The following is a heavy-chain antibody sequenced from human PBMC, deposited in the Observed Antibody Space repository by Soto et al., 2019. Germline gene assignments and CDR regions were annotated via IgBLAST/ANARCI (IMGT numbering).Heavy chain of an antibody. Sequence: SETLSLTCTVSVGSISSYNWSWLRQPPGKGLEWIGYIYYSGSTNYNPSLKSRVTISVDTSKNQFSLKLSSVTAADTAMYYFARVQAGTIDYWGQGALVTVSS. CDR3: ARVQAGTIDY. V-gene: IGHV4-59*01. D-gene: IGHD1-1*01. CDR2: IYYSGST. CDR1: VGSISSYN. J-gene: IGHJ4*02.